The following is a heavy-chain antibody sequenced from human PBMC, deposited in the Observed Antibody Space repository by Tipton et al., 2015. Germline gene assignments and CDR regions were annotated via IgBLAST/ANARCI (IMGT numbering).Heavy chain of an antibody. D-gene: IGHD5-12*01. CDR3: ARDSGYGTVAH. V-gene: IGHV4-31*03. CDR1: GGSISSGGYY. CDR2: IYYSGIT. J-gene: IGHJ5*02. Sequence: TLSLTCTVSGGSISSGGYYWSWIRQHPGKGLEWIGYIYYSGITYYNPSLTGRVTISVDTSKNQFSLKLTSVTAADTAVYYCARDSGYGTVAHWGRGSLVVVSS.